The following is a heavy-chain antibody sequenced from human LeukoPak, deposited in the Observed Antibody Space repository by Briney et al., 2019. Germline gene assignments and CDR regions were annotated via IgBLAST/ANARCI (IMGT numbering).Heavy chain of an antibody. V-gene: IGHV4-34*01. CDR3: ARRLLYFGDPDY. Sequence: MSSETLSLTCAVYGGSFSGYYWNWIRQPPGRGLEWIGEINHRGSTTYNPSLEGRVTISVDTSKNQFSLRLSSVTAADTAVYYCARRLLYFGDPDYWGQGTLVTVSS. CDR1: GGSFSGYY. D-gene: IGHD3-10*01. CDR2: INHRGST. J-gene: IGHJ4*02.